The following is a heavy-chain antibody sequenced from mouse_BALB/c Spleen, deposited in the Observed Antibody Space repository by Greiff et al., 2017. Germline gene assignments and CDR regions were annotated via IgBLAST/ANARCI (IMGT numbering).Heavy chain of an antibody. CDR3: ARDGIYYDYPWFAY. Sequence: EVHLVESGGGLVKPGGSLKLSCAASGFTFSDYYMYWVRQTPEKRLEWVATISDGGSYTYYPDSVKGRFTISRDNAKNNLYLQMSSLKSEDTAMYYCARDGIYYDYPWFAYWGQGTLVTVSA. J-gene: IGHJ3*01. V-gene: IGHV5-4*02. CDR2: ISDGGSYT. D-gene: IGHD2-4*01. CDR1: GFTFSDYY.